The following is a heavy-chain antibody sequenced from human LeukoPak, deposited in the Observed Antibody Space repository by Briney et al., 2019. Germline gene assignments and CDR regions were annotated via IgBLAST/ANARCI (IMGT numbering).Heavy chain of an antibody. V-gene: IGHV3-48*03. Sequence: GGSLRLSCAASGFTFSSYEMNWVRQAPGKGLDWVSYISSSGSTIYYADSVKGRFTISRDNAKNSLYLQMNSLRAEDTAVYYCARDSSGYYSGFDYWGQGTLVTVSS. CDR1: GFTFSSYE. CDR2: ISSSGSTI. D-gene: IGHD3-22*01. CDR3: ARDSSGYYSGFDY. J-gene: IGHJ4*02.